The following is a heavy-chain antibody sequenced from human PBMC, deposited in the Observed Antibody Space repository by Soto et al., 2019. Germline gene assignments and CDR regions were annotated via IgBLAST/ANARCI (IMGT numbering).Heavy chain of an antibody. D-gene: IGHD1-26*01. V-gene: IGHV3-72*01. Sequence: EVQLVESGGGLVQPGGSLRLSCAASGFTFSDHYMDWVRQAPGKGLEWVGRARNKANSHTTEYAASVKGRFTISRDDSKTSLYLQMTSLKTEDTAVYYCARSSSGSFDYIDYWGQGTLVTVSS. CDR1: GFTFSDHY. J-gene: IGHJ4*02. CDR3: ARSSSGSFDYIDY. CDR2: ARNKANSHTT.